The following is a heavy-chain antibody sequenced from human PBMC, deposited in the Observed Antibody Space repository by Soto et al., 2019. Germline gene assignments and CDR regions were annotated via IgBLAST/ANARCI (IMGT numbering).Heavy chain of an antibody. CDR2: INHSGTT. J-gene: IGHJ6*02. V-gene: IGHV4-34*01. Sequence: SETLSLTCTIYGGSFSGYYWTWIRQPPGKGLEWIGEINHSGTTNYSPSLKRRVTISVDTSEDKCSLNLSSVTAAGTAVYYCASGKTRTARPSLRYYYYGLDVWGQGTTVTVSS. CDR3: ASGKTRTARPSLRYYYYGLDV. D-gene: IGHD6-6*01. CDR1: GGSFSGYY.